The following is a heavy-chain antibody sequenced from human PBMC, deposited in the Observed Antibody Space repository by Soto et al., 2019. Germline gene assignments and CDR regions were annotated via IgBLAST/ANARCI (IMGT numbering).Heavy chain of an antibody. Sequence: EVQLVESGGGLVQPGGSLRLPCAASGFTFSSYDMHWVRQATGKGLEWVSAIGTAGDTYYPGSVKGRFTISRENAKNSLYLQMNSLRAEDTAVYYCARGRFEGDFWSGPTDNWFDPWGQGTLVTVSS. CDR1: GFTFSSYD. J-gene: IGHJ5*02. CDR2: IGTAGDT. V-gene: IGHV3-13*01. CDR3: ARGRFEGDFWSGPTDNWFDP. D-gene: IGHD3-3*01.